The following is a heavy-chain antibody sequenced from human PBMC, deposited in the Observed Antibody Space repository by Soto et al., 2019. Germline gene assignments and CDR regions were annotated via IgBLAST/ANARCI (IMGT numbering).Heavy chain of an antibody. V-gene: IGHV4-59*08. CDR2: IYSSGTT. J-gene: IGHJ6*02. CDR3: ARHVADFWSRYYYYGMDV. Sequence: SETLSLTCTVSGVSISSHYWSWIRQPPGQGLEWIGYIYSSGTTKYSPSLKSRVTISIDTSRNQFSLKVTSVTAADTAVYYCARHVADFWSRYYYYGMDVWGQGTTVTVS. D-gene: IGHD3-3*01. CDR1: GVSISSHY.